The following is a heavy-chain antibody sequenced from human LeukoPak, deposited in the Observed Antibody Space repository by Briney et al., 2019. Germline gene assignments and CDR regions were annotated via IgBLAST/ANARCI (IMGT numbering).Heavy chain of an antibody. D-gene: IGHD1-1*01. V-gene: IGHV1-2*02. Sequence: ASVKVSCKASGYTFTGYYMHWVRQAPGQGLEWMGWINPNSGGTNYAQKFQGRVTMTRDTSISTAYMELSRLRSDDTAVYYCAREPTGWNDVSGFDYWGQGTLVTVSS. CDR3: AREPTGWNDVSGFDY. J-gene: IGHJ4*02. CDR1: GYTFTGYY. CDR2: INPNSGGT.